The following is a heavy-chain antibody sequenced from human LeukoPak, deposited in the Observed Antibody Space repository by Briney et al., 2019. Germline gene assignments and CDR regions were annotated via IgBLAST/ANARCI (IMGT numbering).Heavy chain of an antibody. Sequence: PGGSLRLSCVASGFTFSSCSMNWVRQAPGKGLEWVSYISDSSSGAYYADSVKGRFTISRDNGKNSLYLQMNSLRAEDTAVYYCARGRSSSWYVLWFDPWGQGTLVTVSS. V-gene: IGHV3-48*01. CDR2: ISDSSSGA. D-gene: IGHD6-13*01. CDR1: GFTFSSCS. J-gene: IGHJ5*02. CDR3: ARGRSSSWYVLWFDP.